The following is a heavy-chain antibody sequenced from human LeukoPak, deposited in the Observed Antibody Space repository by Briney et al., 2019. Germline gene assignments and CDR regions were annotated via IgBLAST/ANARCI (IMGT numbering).Heavy chain of an antibody. D-gene: IGHD3-9*01. CDR3: ARGWRYFDRFDY. Sequence: KTSETLSLTCAVYGGSFSGYYWSWIRQPPGKGLEWIGEINHSGSTNYNPSLKSRVTISVDTSKNQFSLKLSSVTAADTAVYYCARGWRYFDRFDYWGQGTLVTVSS. J-gene: IGHJ4*02. CDR1: GGSFSGYY. V-gene: IGHV4-34*01. CDR2: INHSGST.